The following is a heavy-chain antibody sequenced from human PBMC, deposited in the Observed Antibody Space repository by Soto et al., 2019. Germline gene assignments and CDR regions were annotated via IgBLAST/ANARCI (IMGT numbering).Heavy chain of an antibody. CDR2: ISAYNGNT. Sequence: ASVKVSCKASGYTFTSYGISWVRQAPGQGLEWMGWISAYNGNTNYAQKLQGRVTMTTDTSTSTAYMELRSLRSDDTAMYYCARGAYYDFWSGSSHYYYMDVWGKGTTVTVSS. J-gene: IGHJ6*03. D-gene: IGHD3-3*01. CDR3: ARGAYYDFWSGSSHYYYMDV. V-gene: IGHV1-18*01. CDR1: GYTFTSYG.